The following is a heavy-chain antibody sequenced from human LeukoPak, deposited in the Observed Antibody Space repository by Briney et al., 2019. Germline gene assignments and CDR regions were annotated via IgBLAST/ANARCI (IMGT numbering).Heavy chain of an antibody. Sequence: SETLSLTCTVSGGSISRYYWRWIRQPPGKGLAWIGYVYYSGSTNYNPSLQSRVTISVDTSKNQFSLKPSSVTGADAAVYYCARGGVVGAIDYWGQGTLVTVSS. CDR3: ARGGVVGAIDY. J-gene: IGHJ4*02. CDR2: VYYSGST. V-gene: IGHV4-59*01. D-gene: IGHD2-15*01. CDR1: GGSISRYY.